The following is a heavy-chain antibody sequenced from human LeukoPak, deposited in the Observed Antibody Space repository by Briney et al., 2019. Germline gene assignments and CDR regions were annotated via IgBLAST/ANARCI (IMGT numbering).Heavy chain of an antibody. D-gene: IGHD4-23*01. Sequence: GGSLRLSCAASGFIFSRYSMSWVRQAAGKGLEWVSVISCSGGSTYYADSVKGRFTIFRDNSKNALYLQKNSLRAEDTAVYYCAKAGVTRWFDPWGQGTLVTVSS. V-gene: IGHV3-23*01. CDR2: ISCSGGST. CDR1: GFIFSRYS. CDR3: AKAGVTRWFDP. J-gene: IGHJ5*02.